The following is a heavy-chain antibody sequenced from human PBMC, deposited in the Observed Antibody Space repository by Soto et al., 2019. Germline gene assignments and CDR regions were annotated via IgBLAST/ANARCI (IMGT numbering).Heavy chain of an antibody. CDR1: GGTFSSYA. CDR2: IIPIFGTA. Sequence: ASVKVSCKASGGTFSSYAISWVRQAPGQGLEWMGGIIPIFGTANYAQKFQGRVTITADESTSTAYMELSSLRSEDTAVYYCASPRRSPYYYDSSGYYYIRPLDYWGPGTLVTVSS. D-gene: IGHD3-22*01. V-gene: IGHV1-69*13. CDR3: ASPRRSPYYYDSSGYYYIRPLDY. J-gene: IGHJ4*02.